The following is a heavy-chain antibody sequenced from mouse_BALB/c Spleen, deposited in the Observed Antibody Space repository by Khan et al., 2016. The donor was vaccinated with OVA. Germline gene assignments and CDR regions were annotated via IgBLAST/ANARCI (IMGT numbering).Heavy chain of an antibody. CDR2: IYPGSGNT. CDR1: GYTFTDYY. D-gene: IGHD1-2*01. Sequence: QVRLQQSGAELARPGASVKLSCKASGYTFTDYYINWVKQRTGQGLEWIGEIYPGSGNTYYNEKFKGKATLTADKSSSTAYMQLSSLTSEDSAVFFCERRNYFGYTFAYWGQGTLVTVSA. V-gene: IGHV1-77*01. CDR3: ERRNYFGYTFAY. J-gene: IGHJ3*01.